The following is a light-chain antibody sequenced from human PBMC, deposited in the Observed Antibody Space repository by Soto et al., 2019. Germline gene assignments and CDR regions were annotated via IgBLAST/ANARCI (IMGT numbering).Light chain of an antibody. Sequence: EIVLTQSPGTLSLSPGERATLYCRASQSISNYLAWYQQKPGQAPRLLIYDASNRATGIPARFTGAGSGTDFSLTISSLEPEDFATYYCQQRSKWPLTFGGGTKVEIK. CDR2: DAS. V-gene: IGKV3-11*01. CDR1: QSISNY. J-gene: IGKJ4*01. CDR3: QQRSKWPLT.